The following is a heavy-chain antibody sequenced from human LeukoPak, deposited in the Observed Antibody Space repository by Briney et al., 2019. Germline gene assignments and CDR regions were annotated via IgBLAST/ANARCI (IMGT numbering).Heavy chain of an antibody. CDR1: GFTFSSYE. V-gene: IGHV3-48*03. CDR2: ISGSGGTI. D-gene: IGHD3-3*01. Sequence: PGGSLRLSCAASGFTFSSYELNWVRQAPGKGLEWVSYISGSGGTIYYADSVKGRFTISRDNAKNSLYLQMNSLRAEDTAVYYCAREPSDFWSAYYTGSSFDYWGQGTLVTVSS. J-gene: IGHJ4*02. CDR3: AREPSDFWSAYYTGSSFDY.